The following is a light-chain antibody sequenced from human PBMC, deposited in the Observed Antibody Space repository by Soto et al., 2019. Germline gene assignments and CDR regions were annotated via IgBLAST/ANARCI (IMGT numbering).Light chain of an antibody. CDR1: QSINTY. CDR3: QQSFCSPRT. CDR2: AAS. V-gene: IGKV1-39*01. J-gene: IGKJ2*01. Sequence: DIQMTQSPSSLSASVGDRVTITCRASQSINTYLNWYQQRPGKAPKLLIHAASTLQRGVPSRFSGSGSGTDFTLTISDLLPEDFATYYCQQSFCSPRTFGQGTKLE.